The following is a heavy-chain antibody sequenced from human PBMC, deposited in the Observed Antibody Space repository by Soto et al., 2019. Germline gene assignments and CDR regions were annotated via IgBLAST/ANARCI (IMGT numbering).Heavy chain of an antibody. D-gene: IGHD3-10*01. CDR2: IIPILGIA. J-gene: IGHJ6*02. V-gene: IGHV1-69*02. CDR1: GGTFSSYT. CDR3: AKGGIGAGSLYYYGMDV. Sequence: QVQLVQSGAEVKKPGSSVKVSCKASGGTFSSYTISWVRQAPGQGLEWMGRIIPILGIANYAQKFQGRVTITADRSTSTAYMELSSQRSEDTAVYYCAKGGIGAGSLYYYGMDVWGQGTTVTVSS.